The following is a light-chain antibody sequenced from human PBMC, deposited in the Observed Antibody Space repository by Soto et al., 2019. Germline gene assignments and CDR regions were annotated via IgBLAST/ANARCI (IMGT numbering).Light chain of an antibody. CDR2: EVN. CDR1: SXDVGGYNY. Sequence: QSALTQPPSASGSPGQSVAIFCTGTSXDVGGYNYVSWYQQHPGKAPKLMIYEVNKRPSGVPDRFSGSKSGNTASLTVSGLQAEDEADYYCSSYAGSSNAFGTGTKVTVL. CDR3: SSYAGSSNA. J-gene: IGLJ1*01. V-gene: IGLV2-8*01.